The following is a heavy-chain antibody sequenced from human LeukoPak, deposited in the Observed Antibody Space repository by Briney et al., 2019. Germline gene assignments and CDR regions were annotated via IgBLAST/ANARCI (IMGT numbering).Heavy chain of an antibody. V-gene: IGHV3-66*01. Sequence: PGGSLRLSCAASGFTVSSNYMSWVRQAPGKGLEWVSVIYSGGSTYYADSVKGRFTISRDNSKNTLYLQINSLRAEDTAVYYYARDLGSYSSRNFDYWGQGTLVTVSS. CDR1: GFTVSSNY. CDR2: IYSGGST. CDR3: ARDLGSYSSRNFDY. J-gene: IGHJ4*02. D-gene: IGHD6-13*01.